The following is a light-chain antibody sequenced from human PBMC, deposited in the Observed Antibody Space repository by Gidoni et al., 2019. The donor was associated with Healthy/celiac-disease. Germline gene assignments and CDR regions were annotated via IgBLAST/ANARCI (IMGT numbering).Light chain of an antibody. CDR1: QSVSSSY. J-gene: IGKJ1*01. CDR3: QQYGSSPRT. Sequence: EIVLTKSPGTLSLSPGERVTLSCRASQSVSSSYLAWYQQKPGQAPRLLIYGASSRATGIPDRFSGSGSGTDFTLTISRLEPEDFAVYYCQQYGSSPRTFGQXTKVEIK. CDR2: GAS. V-gene: IGKV3-20*01.